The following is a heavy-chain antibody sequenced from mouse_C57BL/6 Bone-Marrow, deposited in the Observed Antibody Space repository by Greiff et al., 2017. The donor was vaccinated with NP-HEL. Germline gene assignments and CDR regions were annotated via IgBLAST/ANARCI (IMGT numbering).Heavy chain of an antibody. CDR1: GFTFSDYY. CDR3: ARHDAMDY. J-gene: IGHJ4*01. V-gene: IGHV5-12*01. CDR2: ISNGGGST. Sequence: EVQLVESGGGLVQPGGSLKLSCAASGFTFSDYYMYWVRQTPEKRLEWVAYISNGGGSTYYPDTVKGRFTISRDNAKNTLYLQMSRLKSEDTAMYYCARHDAMDYRGQGTSVTVAS.